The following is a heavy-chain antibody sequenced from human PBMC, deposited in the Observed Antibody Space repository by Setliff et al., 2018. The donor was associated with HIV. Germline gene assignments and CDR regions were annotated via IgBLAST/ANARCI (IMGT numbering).Heavy chain of an antibody. CDR2: IHFRGST. CDR1: GDSISTPDYY. CDR3: ARLTFTRFIDV. V-gene: IGHV4-39*01. D-gene: IGHD3-10*01. J-gene: IGHJ6*03. Sequence: ASETLSLTCSVSGDSISTPDYYWGWLRRPPGKGLEWLGSIHFRGSTYFHPSLKNRITMSVDTSRNQFSLRLTSVSASDTSVYYCARLTFTRFIDVWGKGTTVTV.